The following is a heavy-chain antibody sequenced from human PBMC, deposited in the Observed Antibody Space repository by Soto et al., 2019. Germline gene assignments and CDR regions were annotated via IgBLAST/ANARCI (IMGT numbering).Heavy chain of an antibody. CDR2: IYYTGST. CDR3: ARAGSWHLGFDY. Sequence: QVQLQESDPGLVKPSETLSLTCTVSGGSTSSFYWSWIQQPPRKGLEYIGYIYYTGSTNYNPSLKGRVTISVDTSKNQFSLKMSSVTAADTAVYYCARAGSWHLGFDYWGQGALVSVSS. J-gene: IGHJ4*02. CDR1: GGSTSSFY. D-gene: IGHD6-13*01. V-gene: IGHV4-59*01.